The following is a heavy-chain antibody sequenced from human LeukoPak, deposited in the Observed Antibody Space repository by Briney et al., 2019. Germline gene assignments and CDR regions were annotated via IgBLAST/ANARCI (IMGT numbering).Heavy chain of an antibody. CDR2: IRYDGSEQ. J-gene: IGHJ4*02. CDR1: GFTFGSYG. V-gene: IGHV3-33*01. Sequence: GRSLRLSCAASGFTFGSYGMNWVRQAPGKGLEWVAVIRYDGSEQYYADSVRGRFTISRDNSRNTVSLQMNSLRAEDTVVYYCVRITGWSNFDYWGQGTLVTVSS. D-gene: IGHD6-19*01. CDR3: VRITGWSNFDY.